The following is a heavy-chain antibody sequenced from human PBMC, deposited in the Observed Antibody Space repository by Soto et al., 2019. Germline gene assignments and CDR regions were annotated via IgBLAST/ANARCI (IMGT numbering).Heavy chain of an antibody. Sequence: QVQLQESGPGLVKPSETLSLTCTVSGGSISNHYWSWIRQPPGKGLEWIGYIYYNGNNNYNPSRKSRVTMSVDSAKNQISLKLSSVTAADTAVYYCTRANWYSEYWGQGTLVTVSS. CDR3: TRANWYSEY. D-gene: IGHD7-27*01. CDR2: IYYNGNN. CDR1: GGSISNHY. V-gene: IGHV4-59*11. J-gene: IGHJ4*02.